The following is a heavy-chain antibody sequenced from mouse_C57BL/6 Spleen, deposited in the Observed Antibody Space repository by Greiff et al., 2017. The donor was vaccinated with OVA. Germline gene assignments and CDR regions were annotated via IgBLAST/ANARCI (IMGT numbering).Heavy chain of an antibody. CDR2: IWWDDDK. CDR1: GFSLSTFGMG. CDR3: ARPRMDYDDGVAMDY. D-gene: IGHD2-4*01. V-gene: IGHV8-8*01. Sequence: QVTLKECGPGILQPSQTLSLTCSFSGFSLSTFGMGVGWIRQPSGKGLEWLAHIWWDDDKYYNPALKSRLTISKDTSKNQVFLKIANVDTADTATYYCARPRMDYDDGVAMDYWGQGTSVTVSS. J-gene: IGHJ4*01.